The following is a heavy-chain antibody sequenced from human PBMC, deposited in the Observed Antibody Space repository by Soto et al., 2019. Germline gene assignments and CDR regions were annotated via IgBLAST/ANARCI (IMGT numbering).Heavy chain of an antibody. D-gene: IGHD2-21*02. CDR1: GESISSSSYY. Sequence: PSETLSLTCIVSGESISSSSYYWGWIRQPPGKGLEWIGSIYYSGRTYYNPSFKSRVTISIDTSKNQFSLKLSSVTATDTAVYYCHRQRTTVVTQAYFDHWGQGALVTVSS. CDR3: HRQRTTVVTQAYFDH. CDR2: IYYSGRT. V-gene: IGHV4-39*01. J-gene: IGHJ4*02.